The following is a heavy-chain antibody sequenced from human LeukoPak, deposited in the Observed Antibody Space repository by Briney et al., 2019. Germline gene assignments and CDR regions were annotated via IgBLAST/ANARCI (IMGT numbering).Heavy chain of an antibody. V-gene: IGHV3-66*01. CDR1: GFTVSSSS. J-gene: IGHJ6*02. CDR2: ISSDGKT. CDR3: ARGQEQISSPWQWGPRRKNFYYYGMDV. D-gene: IGHD3-3*02. Sequence: PGGSLRLSCAASGFTVSSSSVTWVRLRPGKGREWVSVISSDGKTYSAASVKGRFTISRDNSRNTLSLQMHGLRADDTAVYYCARGQEQISSPWQWGPRRKNFYYYGMDVWGQGTTVTVSS.